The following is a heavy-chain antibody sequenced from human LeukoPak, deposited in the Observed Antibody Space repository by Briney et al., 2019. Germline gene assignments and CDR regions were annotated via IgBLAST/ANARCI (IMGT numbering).Heavy chain of an antibody. D-gene: IGHD2-21*02. J-gene: IGHJ1*01. CDR1: GFTFSSYW. V-gene: IGHV3-74*03. Sequence: PGGSLRLSCAASGFTFSSYWMHWVRQAPGKGLVEYADSVKGRFTISRDNAKDTLYLQVNSLRAEDTAVYYCAITVDCRATTDCYSYFHHWGQGTLVTVSS. CDR3: AITVDCRATTDCYSYFHH.